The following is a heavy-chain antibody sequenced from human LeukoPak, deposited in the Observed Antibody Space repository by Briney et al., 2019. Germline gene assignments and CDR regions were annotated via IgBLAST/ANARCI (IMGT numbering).Heavy chain of an antibody. CDR3: ARVVVTAARPNWYFDL. J-gene: IGHJ2*01. CDR2: IYYSGST. D-gene: IGHD2-21*02. V-gene: IGHV4-39*07. Sequence: PSETLSLTCTVSGGSISSSSYYWGWIRQPPGKGLEWIGSIYYSGSTYYNPSLKSRVTISVDTSKNQFSLKLSSVTAADTAVYYCARVVVTAARPNWYFDLWGRGTLVTVSS. CDR1: GGSISSSSYY.